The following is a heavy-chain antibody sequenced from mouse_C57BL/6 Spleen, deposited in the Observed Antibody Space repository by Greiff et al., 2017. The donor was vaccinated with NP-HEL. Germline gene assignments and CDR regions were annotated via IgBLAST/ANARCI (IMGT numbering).Heavy chain of an antibody. CDR3: ARGGDYCNYYAMDY. CDR2: INPGSGGT. CDR1: GYAFTNYL. D-gene: IGHD1-1*01. J-gene: IGHJ4*01. Sequence: VQLQQSGAELVRPGTSVKVSCKASGYAFTNYLIEWVKQRPGQGLEWIGVINPGSGGTNYNEKFKGQATLTADKSSSTAYMQLSSLTSEASAVYFCARGGDYCNYYAMDYWGQGTSVTVSS. V-gene: IGHV1-54*01.